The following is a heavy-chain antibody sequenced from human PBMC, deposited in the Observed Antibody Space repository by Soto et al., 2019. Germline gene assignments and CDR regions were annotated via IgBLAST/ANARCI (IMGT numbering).Heavy chain of an antibody. CDR1: GFTFSSYA. Sequence: PGGSLRLSCAASGFTFSSYAMSWVRQAPGKGLEWVSAISGSGGSTYYADSVKGRFTISRDNSKNTLYLQMNSLTAADTSVYYCASHLRPTNWGGGYFDYWGQGTLVTVSS. CDR2: ISGSGGST. CDR3: ASHLRPTNWGGGYFDY. D-gene: IGHD7-27*01. J-gene: IGHJ4*02. V-gene: IGHV3-23*01.